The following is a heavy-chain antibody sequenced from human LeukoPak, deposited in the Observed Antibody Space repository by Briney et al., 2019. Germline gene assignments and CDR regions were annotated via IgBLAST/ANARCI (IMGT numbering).Heavy chain of an antibody. D-gene: IGHD2-15*01. V-gene: IGHV1-2*02. CDR1: GYTFTGYY. J-gene: IGHJ5*02. CDR2: INPNSGGT. CDR3: ARGPHCSGGSCYSKNWFDP. Sequence: ASVKVSCKASGYTFTGYYMQWMRQAPGQGLEWMGWINPNSGGTNYAQKFQGRVTMTRDTSISTAYMELSRLRSDDTAVYYCARGPHCSGGSCYSKNWFDPWGQGTLVTVSS.